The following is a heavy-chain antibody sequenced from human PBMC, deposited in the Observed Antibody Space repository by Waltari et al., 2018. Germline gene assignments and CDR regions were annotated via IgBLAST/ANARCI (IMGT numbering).Heavy chain of an antibody. CDR1: GFTFSGHW. J-gene: IGHJ6*03. Sequence: EVQLVESGGGIVQPGGFLRPSCAASGFTFSGHWMHWVRQAPGKGLVWVSRINTDGSSTTSADSVKGRFTISRDNAKSTLYLQMNSLRGEDTAVYYCARGPYYYYMDVWGIGTTVTVSS. CDR3: ARGPYYYYMDV. V-gene: IGHV3-74*01. CDR2: INTDGSST.